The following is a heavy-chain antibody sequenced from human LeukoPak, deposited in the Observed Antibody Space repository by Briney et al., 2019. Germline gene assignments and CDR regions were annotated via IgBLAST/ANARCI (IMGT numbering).Heavy chain of an antibody. CDR2: ITSGGTTI. J-gene: IGHJ4*02. V-gene: IGHV3-11*01. CDR1: GFTFSDYY. CDR3: ARDGGSAVSYYFDY. D-gene: IGHD2-15*01. Sequence: PGGSLRLSCAASGFTFSDYYMSWVRQAPGKGLEWISHITSGGTTIYYADSVKGRFTISRDNAKKSLYLEMNSLRVEDTAVYYCARDGGSAVSYYFDYWGQGALVTVTS.